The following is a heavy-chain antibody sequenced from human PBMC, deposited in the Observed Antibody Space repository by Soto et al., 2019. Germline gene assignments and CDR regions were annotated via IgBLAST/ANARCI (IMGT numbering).Heavy chain of an antibody. D-gene: IGHD2-2*01. CDR2: IYYSGST. Sequence: SETLSLTCTVSGGSISSGDYYWTWIRQPPGKGLEWIGYIYYSGSTYYNPSLQSRIAMSVDTSKNQFSVRLSSVTAADTAVYFCARAAPPVNMHGNWFDPWGQGNLVTV. V-gene: IGHV4-30-4*01. CDR1: GGSISSGDYY. J-gene: IGHJ5*02. CDR3: ARAAPPVNMHGNWFDP.